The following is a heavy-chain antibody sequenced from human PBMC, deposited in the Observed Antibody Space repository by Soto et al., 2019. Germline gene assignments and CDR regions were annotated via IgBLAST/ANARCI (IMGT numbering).Heavy chain of an antibody. J-gene: IGHJ3*01. CDR3: ARDQLYYNDISGRPLNAFDV. CDR1: GFTFSSYW. D-gene: IGHD3-22*01. Sequence: GGSLRLSCGASGFTFSSYWMSWVRQAPGKGLEWVSYIGLGSSTKYYADSVEGRFTISRDNAKNSLYLQMNSLRAEDTAVYYCARDQLYYNDISGRPLNAFDVWGQGTTVTVSS. CDR2: IGLGSSTK. V-gene: IGHV3-48*01.